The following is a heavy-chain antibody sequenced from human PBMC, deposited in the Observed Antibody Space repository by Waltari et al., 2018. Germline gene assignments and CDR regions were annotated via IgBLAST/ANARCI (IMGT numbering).Heavy chain of an antibody. CDR1: GDSINNHH. D-gene: IGHD3-9*01. V-gene: IGHV4-59*11. Sequence: QVQLQESGPGLVKPSETLSLTCTVSGDSINNHHWAWIRQPPGKGLEWIGYAYYIGRTNYNPSLRSRLTISVDTSKNQFSLNLNSVTAADTAVYYCARDLGGFNHFDWFLSIWGQGTLVTVSS. CDR2: AYYIGRT. J-gene: IGHJ4*02. CDR3: ARDLGGFNHFDWFLSI.